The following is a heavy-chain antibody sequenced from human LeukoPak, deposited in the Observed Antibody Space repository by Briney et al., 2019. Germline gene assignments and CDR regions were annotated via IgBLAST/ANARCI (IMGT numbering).Heavy chain of an antibody. Sequence: GGSLRLSCAASGFTFSSYSMNWVRQAPGKGLEWVSGISWNSGSIGYADSVKGRFTISRDNAKNSLYLQMNSLRAEDTALYYCAKDLFRSGSYFTFDYWGQGTLVTVSS. CDR3: AKDLFRSGSYFTFDY. V-gene: IGHV3-9*01. J-gene: IGHJ4*02. CDR1: GFTFSSYS. D-gene: IGHD1-26*01. CDR2: ISWNSGSI.